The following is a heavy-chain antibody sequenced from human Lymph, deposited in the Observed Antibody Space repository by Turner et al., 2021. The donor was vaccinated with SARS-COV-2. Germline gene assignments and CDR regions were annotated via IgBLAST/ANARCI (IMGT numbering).Heavy chain of an antibody. V-gene: IGHV4-59*01. Sequence: QVQLQESGPRLVKPLETLSPTCTVSGGSMNSNYWRWIRQPPGKRLEWIGYIYYRGSTNYNPSLESRVTISVDTSRNQFSLNLTSVTAADTAIYYRARETVNNWVDPWGQGTLVTVSS. D-gene: IGHD2-21*02. CDR3: ARETVNNWVDP. J-gene: IGHJ5*02. CDR2: IYYRGST. CDR1: GGSMNSNY.